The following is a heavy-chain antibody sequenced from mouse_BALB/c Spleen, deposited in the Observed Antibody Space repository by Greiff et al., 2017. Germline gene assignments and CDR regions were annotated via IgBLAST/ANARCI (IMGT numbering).Heavy chain of an antibody. CDR2: ISSGSSTI. J-gene: IGHJ2*01. CDR1: GFTFSSFG. D-gene: IGHD1-1*02. Sequence: EVQVVESGGGLVQPGGSRKLSCAASGFTFSSFGMHWVRQAPEKGLEWVAYISSGSSTIYYADTVKGRFTISRDNPKNTLYLQMSSLKSEDTAMYYCTRGYGDYWGQGTTLTVSS. CDR3: TRGYGDY. V-gene: IGHV5-17*02.